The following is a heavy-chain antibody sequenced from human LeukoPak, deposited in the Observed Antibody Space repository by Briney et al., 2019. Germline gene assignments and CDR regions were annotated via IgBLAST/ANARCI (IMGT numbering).Heavy chain of an antibody. CDR1: GYTFTSYY. CDR2: INPSGGST. Sequence: ASVKVSCKASGYTFTSYYMHWVRQAPGQGLEWMGIINPSGGSTSYAQKFQGRVTMTRDTSTSTVYMELSSLRSEDTAVYYCARDPGRGYDSSGYYFDYWGQETLVTVSS. CDR3: ARDPGRGYDSSGYYFDY. J-gene: IGHJ4*02. D-gene: IGHD3-22*01. V-gene: IGHV1-46*01.